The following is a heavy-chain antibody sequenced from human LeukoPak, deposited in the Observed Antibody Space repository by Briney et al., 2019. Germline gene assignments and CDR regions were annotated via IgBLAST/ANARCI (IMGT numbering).Heavy chain of an antibody. J-gene: IGHJ4*02. Sequence: SESLSLTCSVSGGSVSSYYWSWIRPPPGRGLGWIGYVYYTGSTNYNPSLKSRVTMFEDKSKNQFSLRLSSVTVAGTAVYYCARHFAYSSSSYFDYWGQGSLVTVSS. CDR2: VYYTGST. D-gene: IGHD6-6*01. V-gene: IGHV4-59*08. CDR1: GGSVSSYY. CDR3: ARHFAYSSSSYFDY.